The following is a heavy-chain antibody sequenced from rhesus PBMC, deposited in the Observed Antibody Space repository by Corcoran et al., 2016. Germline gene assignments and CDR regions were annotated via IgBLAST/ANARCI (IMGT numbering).Heavy chain of an antibody. V-gene: IGHV3S5*01. CDR2: INCGGGTT. Sequence: EVQLVETGGGLVQPGGSRKISCAASGFTFSNYGMSWVRQAPGTGLEWVSVINCGGGTTYYASSVKGRFSNSRDNAKNTLSLQMNSLRPEDTAVYYCEKYYNIWAGYPYGLDSWGQGVVVTVSS. CDR3: EKYYNIWAGYPYGLDS. CDR1: GFTFSNYG. J-gene: IGHJ6*01. D-gene: IGHD3-3*01.